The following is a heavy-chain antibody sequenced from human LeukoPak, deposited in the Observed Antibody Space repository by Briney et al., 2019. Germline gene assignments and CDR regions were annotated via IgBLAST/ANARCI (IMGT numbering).Heavy chain of an antibody. CDR3: ARHKGGSSEFDY. V-gene: IGHV4-39*01. J-gene: IGHJ4*02. CDR2: IYYSGST. CDR1: GGSISSHY. Sequence: PSETLSLICTVSGGSISSHYWDWIRQPPGKGLEWIGCIYYSGSTYYNPSLKSRVTISVDTSKNHFSLKLSSVTAADTAVYYCARHKGGSSEFDYWGQGTLVTVSS. D-gene: IGHD1-26*01.